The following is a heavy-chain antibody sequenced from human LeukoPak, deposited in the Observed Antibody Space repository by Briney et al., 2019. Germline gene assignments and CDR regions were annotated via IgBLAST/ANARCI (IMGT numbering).Heavy chain of an antibody. D-gene: IGHD3-22*01. Sequence: GGSLRLSCAASGFTFSSYEMNWVRQAPGKGLEWVSYISSSGSTIYYADSVKGRFTISRDNAKNTVYLQMSSLRAEDTAVYYCARPRRYDSTGHPEDAFDIWGQGTMVTVSS. J-gene: IGHJ3*02. CDR1: GFTFSSYE. CDR2: ISSSGSTI. CDR3: ARPRRYDSTGHPEDAFDI. V-gene: IGHV3-48*03.